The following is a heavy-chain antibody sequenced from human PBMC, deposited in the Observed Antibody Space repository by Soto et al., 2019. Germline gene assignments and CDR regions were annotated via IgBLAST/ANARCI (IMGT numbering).Heavy chain of an antibody. V-gene: IGHV3-53*02. D-gene: IGHD4-17*01. CDR1: GFTVSSNY. Sequence: EVQLVETGGGLIQPGGSLRLSCAASGFTVSSNYMSWVRQAPGKGLEWVSVIYSGGSTYYADSVKGRFTISRDNSKNTLYLQMNSLRAEDTAVYYCATTTVTNNYYYYYGMDVWGQGTTVTVSS. CDR2: IYSGGST. J-gene: IGHJ6*02. CDR3: ATTTVTNNYYYYYGMDV.